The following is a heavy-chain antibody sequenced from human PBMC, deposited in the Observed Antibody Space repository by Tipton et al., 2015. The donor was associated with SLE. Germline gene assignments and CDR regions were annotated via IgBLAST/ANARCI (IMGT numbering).Heavy chain of an antibody. CDR3: ARFAGHRDAFDI. Sequence: TLSLTCTVSGGSISSGSYYWSWIRQPAGKGLEWIGYIYYSGSTYYNPSLKSRVTISVDTSKNQFSLKLSSVTAADTAVYYCARFAGHRDAFDIWGQGTMVTVSS. V-gene: IGHV4-61*10. CDR2: IYYSGST. CDR1: GGSISSGSYY. J-gene: IGHJ3*02.